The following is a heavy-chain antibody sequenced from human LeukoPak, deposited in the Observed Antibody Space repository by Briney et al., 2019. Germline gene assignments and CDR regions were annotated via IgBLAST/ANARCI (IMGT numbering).Heavy chain of an antibody. D-gene: IGHD3-22*01. CDR2: ISAYNGNT. V-gene: IGHV1-18*01. CDR3: ARDVKAGGSSGYYY. CDR1: GYTFTSYG. Sequence: ASVKVSCKASGYTFTSYGISWVRQAPGQGLEWMGWISAYNGNTNYAQKLQGRVTMTTDTSTSTAYMELRSLRSDDTAVYYCARDVKAGGSSGYYYWGQGTLVTVSS. J-gene: IGHJ4*02.